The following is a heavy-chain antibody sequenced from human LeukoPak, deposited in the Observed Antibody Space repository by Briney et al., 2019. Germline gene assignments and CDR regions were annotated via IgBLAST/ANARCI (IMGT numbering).Heavy chain of an antibody. CDR1: GGSISSYY. CDR2: IYYSGST. CDR3: ARVPPNYDFWSGTRYYYYMDV. Sequence: PSETLSLTCTVSGGSISSYYWSWIRQPPGKGLEWIGYIYYSGSTNYNPSLKSRVTISVDTSKNQFSLKLSSVTAADTAVYYCARVPPNYDFWSGTRYYYYMDVWGKGTTVTVSS. V-gene: IGHV4-59*12. J-gene: IGHJ6*03. D-gene: IGHD3-3*01.